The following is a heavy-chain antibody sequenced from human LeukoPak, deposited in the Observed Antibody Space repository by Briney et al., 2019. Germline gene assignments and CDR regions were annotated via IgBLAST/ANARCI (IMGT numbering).Heavy chain of an antibody. CDR1: GYTFTSYG. CDR3: ARGTTVTARDYYYYYYGMDV. V-gene: IGHV1-8*02. D-gene: IGHD4-17*01. Sequence: ASVKVSCKASGYTFTSYGISWVRQAPGQGLEWMGWMNPNSGNTGYAQKFQGRVTMTRNTSISTAYMELSSLRSEDTAVYYCARGTTVTARDYYYYYYGMDVWGQGTTVTVSS. J-gene: IGHJ6*02. CDR2: MNPNSGNT.